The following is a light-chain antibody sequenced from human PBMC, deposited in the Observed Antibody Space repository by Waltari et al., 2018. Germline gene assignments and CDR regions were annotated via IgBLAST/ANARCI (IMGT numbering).Light chain of an antibody. CDR2: GVS. J-gene: IGLJ2*01. CDR3: SSYTGSSTLVV. CDR1: SSDVGGYNY. Sequence: QSALTQPASVSGSPGQSITISCTGTSSDVGGYNYVSWYQQHPGKAPKLMIYGVSDRPSGVSSRFSGSKYGNTASLIISGLQAEDEADYYCSSYTGSSTLVVFGGGTKLTVL. V-gene: IGLV2-14*03.